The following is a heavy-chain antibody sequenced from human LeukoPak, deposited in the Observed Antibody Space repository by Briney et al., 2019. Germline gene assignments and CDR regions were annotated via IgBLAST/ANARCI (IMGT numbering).Heavy chain of an antibody. D-gene: IGHD3-10*01. CDR3: ARDSYQDYYGRFDP. CDR1: GFTFSSYS. J-gene: IGHJ5*02. V-gene: IGHV3-21*01. Sequence: GGSLRLSCAASGFTFSSYSMNWVRQAPGKGLEWVSFISSSSSSINYADSVKGRFTISRDNAKNSLYLQMNSLRAEDTAVYYCARDSYQDYYGRFDPWGQGTLVIVSS. CDR2: ISSSSSSI.